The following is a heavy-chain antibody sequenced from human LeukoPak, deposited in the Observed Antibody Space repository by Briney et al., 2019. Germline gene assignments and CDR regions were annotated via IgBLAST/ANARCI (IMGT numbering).Heavy chain of an antibody. CDR2: ISWNSGSI. CDR3: AKARSAYEWEPILDY. J-gene: IGHJ4*02. Sequence: QPGGSLRLSCAASGFTFSSYWMRWVRQAPGKGLEWVSGISWNSGSIGYADSVKGRFTISRDNAKNSLYLQMNSLRAEDMALYYCAKARSAYEWEPILDYWGQGTLVTVSS. D-gene: IGHD1-26*01. CDR1: GFTFSSYW. V-gene: IGHV3-9*03.